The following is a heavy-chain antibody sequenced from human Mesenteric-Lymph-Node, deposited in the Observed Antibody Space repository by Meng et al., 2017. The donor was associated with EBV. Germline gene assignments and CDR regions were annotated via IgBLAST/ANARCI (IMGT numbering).Heavy chain of an antibody. J-gene: IGHJ5*02. V-gene: IGHV4-61*01. CDR3: ARDNGDYVSDP. D-gene: IGHD4-17*01. CDR1: GGSVSSGSYF. Sequence: GEPQGAGPGLVEPLENLSLTCTGSGGSVSSGSYFWNWIRQPPGKGLEWIGYISYSGSTKYNPSLKSRVTISVDTSKTQFSLKLSSVTAADTAVYYCARDNGDYVSDPWGQGTLVTVSS. CDR2: ISYSGST.